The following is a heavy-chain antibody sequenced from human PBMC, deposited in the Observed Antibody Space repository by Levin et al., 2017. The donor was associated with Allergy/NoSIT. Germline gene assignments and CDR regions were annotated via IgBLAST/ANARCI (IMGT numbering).Heavy chain of an antibody. CDR3: AVEGPTVTTPLQY. CDR1: GFNFRTSW. Sequence: QPGGSLRLSCAASGFNFRTSWMQWVRQVPGKGLEWLSRIKTDGSETSYADFVEGRFTISRDNANSLLSLQMNSLRVEDTAVYYCAVEGPTVTTPLQYWGRGTLVTVSS. CDR2: IKTDGSET. J-gene: IGHJ4*01. V-gene: IGHV3-74*01. D-gene: IGHD4-17*01.